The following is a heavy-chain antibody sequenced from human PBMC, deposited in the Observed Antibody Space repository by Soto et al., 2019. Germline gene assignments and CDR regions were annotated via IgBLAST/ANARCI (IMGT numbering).Heavy chain of an antibody. CDR3: ARDQTSWYRIDY. Sequence: ASVKVSCKASGYTFTSYAMHWVRQAPGQRLEWMGWINAGNGNTKYSQKFQGRVTITRDTSASTAYMELSSLRSEDTAVYYCARDQTSWYRIDYWGQGTLVTVSS. D-gene: IGHD6-13*01. CDR2: INAGNGNT. V-gene: IGHV1-3*01. CDR1: GYTFTSYA. J-gene: IGHJ4*02.